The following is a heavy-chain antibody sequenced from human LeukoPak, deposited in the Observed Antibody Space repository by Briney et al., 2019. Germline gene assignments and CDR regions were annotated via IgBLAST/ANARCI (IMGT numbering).Heavy chain of an antibody. CDR2: ISGSGGST. CDR1: GFTFSSYA. CDR3: AKSLGRITIFGVVKASGQYFDY. V-gene: IGHV3-23*01. J-gene: IGHJ4*02. Sequence: AGGSLRLSCAASGFTFSSYAMSWVRQAPGKGLEWVSAISGSGGSTYYADSVKGRFTISRDNSKNTLYLQMNSLRAEDTAVYYCAKSLGRITIFGVVKASGQYFDYWGQGTLVTVSS. D-gene: IGHD3-3*01.